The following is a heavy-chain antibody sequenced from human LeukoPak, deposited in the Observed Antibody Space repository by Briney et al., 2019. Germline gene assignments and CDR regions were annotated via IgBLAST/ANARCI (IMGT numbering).Heavy chain of an antibody. J-gene: IGHJ3*02. V-gene: IGHV1-2*02. D-gene: IGHD2-15*01. Sequence: ASVKVSCKASGYTFTGYYIHWVRQAPGPGLEWMGWINPNSGGTNYAQKFQGRVTMTRDTSISTAYMELSRLRSDDTAVYYCARGPPVEGYCSGGSCKDAFDIWGQGTMVTVSS. CDR3: ARGPPVEGYCSGGSCKDAFDI. CDR2: INPNSGGT. CDR1: GYTFTGYY.